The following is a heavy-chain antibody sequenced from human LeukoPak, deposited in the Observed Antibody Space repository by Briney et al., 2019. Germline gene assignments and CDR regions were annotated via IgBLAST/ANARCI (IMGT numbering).Heavy chain of an antibody. CDR1: GFTFSSYA. CDR2: ISYDGSNK. Sequence: GGSLRLSCAASGFTFSSYAMHWVRQAPGKGLEWVAVISYDGSNKYYADSVEGRFTISRDNSKNTLYLQMNSLRAEDTAVYYCARDRGSYHDLLDYWGQETLVTVSS. CDR3: ARDRGSYHDLLDY. J-gene: IGHJ4*02. D-gene: IGHD1-26*01. V-gene: IGHV3-30-3*01.